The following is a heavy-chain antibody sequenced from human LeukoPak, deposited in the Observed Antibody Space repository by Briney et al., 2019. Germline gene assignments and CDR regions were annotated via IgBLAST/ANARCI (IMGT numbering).Heavy chain of an antibody. CDR2: FYHGGNT. J-gene: IGHJ4*02. CDR1: NYSPYY. V-gene: IGHV4-38-2*01. CDR3: ATTRGEGPAAFDN. D-gene: IGHD3-10*01. Sequence: SETLSLTCAVSNYSPYYLGWIPQPPGKGLEWIGCFYHGGNTYYNPSLKSRVIISIDTSRNHLSLKLTSLTAADTAVYYCATTRGEGPAAFDNWAQGTLVAVSS.